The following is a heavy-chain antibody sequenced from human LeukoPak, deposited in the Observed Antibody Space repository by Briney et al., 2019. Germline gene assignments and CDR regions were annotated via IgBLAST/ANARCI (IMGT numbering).Heavy chain of an antibody. D-gene: IGHD3-10*01. V-gene: IGHV4-38-2*02. CDR3: ARRGYYYGSGSYRY. CDR1: GYSISSGYY. Sequence: SETLSLTCTVSGYSISSGYYWGWIRQPPGKGLEWIGEINHSGSTNYNPSLKSRVTISVDTSKNQFSLKLSSVTAADTAVYYCARRGYYYGSGSYRYWGQGTLVTVSS. CDR2: INHSGST. J-gene: IGHJ4*02.